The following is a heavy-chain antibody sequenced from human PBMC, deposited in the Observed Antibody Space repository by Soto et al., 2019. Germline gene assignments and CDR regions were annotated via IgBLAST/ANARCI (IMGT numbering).Heavy chain of an antibody. J-gene: IGHJ4*02. V-gene: IGHV3-21*01. Sequence: GRSLRLSCAASGFSFSDYTMNWVRQAPGKGLEWVSSISTSGTYIYYADSVKGRFTISRDTAKHSLYLQMNSLRAEDTAVYYCARDLTPMVYDYWGQGTLVTVSS. CDR2: ISTSGTYI. CDR1: GFSFSDYT. D-gene: IGHD5-18*01. CDR3: ARDLTPMVYDY.